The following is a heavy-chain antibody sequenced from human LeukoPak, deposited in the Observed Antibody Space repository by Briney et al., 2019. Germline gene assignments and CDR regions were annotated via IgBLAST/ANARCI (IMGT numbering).Heavy chain of an antibody. Sequence: SETLSLTCTVSGGSISSYYWSWIRQPPGKGLEWIGHIYYSGSTNYNPSLKSRVTISVDTSKNQFSLKLSSVTAADTAVYYCARDQDLGYFDLWGRGTLVTVSS. J-gene: IGHJ2*01. CDR2: IYYSGST. CDR3: ARDQDLGYFDL. V-gene: IGHV4-59*01. CDR1: GGSISSYY.